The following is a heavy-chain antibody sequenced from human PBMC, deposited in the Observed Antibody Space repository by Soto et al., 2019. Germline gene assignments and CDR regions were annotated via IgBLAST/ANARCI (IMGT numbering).Heavy chain of an antibody. CDR1: GFPSGGNR. D-gene: IGHD3-22*01. J-gene: IGHJ4*01. CDR2: ISSSGSTM. CDR3: ARRKYYYDSSSNYFDF. Sequence: PGGALSPSLPTPGFPSGGNRRNWGPRGPGRGLEWVSYISSSGSTMYYADSVKGRFTISRDNAENSLFLQMNSLRDEDTAVYHCARRKYYYDSSSNYFDFWGHGALVTVSS. V-gene: IGHV3-48*02.